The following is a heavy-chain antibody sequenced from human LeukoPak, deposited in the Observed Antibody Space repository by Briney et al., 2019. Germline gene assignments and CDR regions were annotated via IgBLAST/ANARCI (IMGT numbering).Heavy chain of an antibody. V-gene: IGHV3-23*01. J-gene: IGHJ4*02. CDR3: AKDDIRITMIVVVITFGYFDY. Sequence: TGGSLRLSCAASGFTFSSYGMSWVRQAPGKGLEWVSAISGSGGNTYYADSVKGRFTISRDNSKNTLYLQMNSLRVEDTAVYYCAKDDIRITMIVVVITFGYFDYWGQGTLVTVSS. CDR1: GFTFSSYG. CDR2: ISGSGGNT. D-gene: IGHD3-22*01.